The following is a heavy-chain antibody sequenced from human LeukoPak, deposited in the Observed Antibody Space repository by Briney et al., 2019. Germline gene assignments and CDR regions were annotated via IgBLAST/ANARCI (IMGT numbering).Heavy chain of an antibody. Sequence: GGSLRLSCTASGFPFGDYDMGWVRLPPGKGLEWVGLIEGRAFGGTTEYATSVKGTFTISRDDSKNIVYLQMNSLKTEDTAVYYCTRRNRGGIRGVMFGPWGQGTLVTVSS. CDR1: GFPFGDYD. CDR2: IEGRAFGGTT. CDR3: TRRNRGGIRGVMFGP. V-gene: IGHV3-49*04. J-gene: IGHJ5*02. D-gene: IGHD3-10*01.